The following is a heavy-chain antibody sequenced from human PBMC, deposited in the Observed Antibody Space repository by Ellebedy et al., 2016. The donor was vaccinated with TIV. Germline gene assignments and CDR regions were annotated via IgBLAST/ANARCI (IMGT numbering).Heavy chain of an antibody. CDR2: IIHSGST. V-gene: IGHV4-4*02. CDR3: ARRQAYGDYEYALDI. J-gene: IGHJ3*02. CDR1: GGSISSSNW. Sequence: MPSETLSLTCAVSGGSISSSNWWSWVRQPPGKGLEWIGEIIHSGSTNYIPSLKSRVTISVDESKNEFPLKLSSVTAADTAVYYCARRQAYGDYEYALDIWGQGTKVTVSS. D-gene: IGHD4-17*01.